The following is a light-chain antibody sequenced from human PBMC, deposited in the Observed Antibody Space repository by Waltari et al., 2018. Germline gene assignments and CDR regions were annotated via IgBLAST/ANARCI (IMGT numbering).Light chain of an antibody. CDR1: TNNVGYEG. CDR3: SAWDSDLSAWV. CDR2: RNN. J-gene: IGLJ3*02. Sequence: QAGLTQPPSVSKGFRQTATLTCTGNTNNVGYEGAALLQQHQGHPPKLLSYRNNNRPSGISERFSASRSGNTASLTITELQAEDEGDYYCSAWDSDLSAWVFGGGTKLTVL. V-gene: IGLV10-54*04.